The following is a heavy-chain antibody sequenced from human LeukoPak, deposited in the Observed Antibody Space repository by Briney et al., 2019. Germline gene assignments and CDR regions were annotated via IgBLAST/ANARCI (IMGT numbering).Heavy chain of an antibody. Sequence: ASVKVSCKASGGTFSSYAISWVRQAPGQGLEWMGGIIPTFGTANYAQKFQGRVTITADESTSTAYMELSSLRSEDTAVYYCARDHRASTLTIFGVVPIWGQGTLVTVSS. CDR1: GGTFSSYA. CDR2: IIPTFGTA. CDR3: ARDHRASTLTIFGVVPI. J-gene: IGHJ4*02. V-gene: IGHV1-69*01. D-gene: IGHD3-3*01.